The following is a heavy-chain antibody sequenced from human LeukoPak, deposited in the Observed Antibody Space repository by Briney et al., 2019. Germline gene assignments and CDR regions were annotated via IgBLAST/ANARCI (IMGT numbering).Heavy chain of an antibody. CDR2: IDANGVTT. D-gene: IGHD1-26*01. Sequence: PGGSLTLSCAVSGFTFSNYWMHWVRHTPGKGLVWVSRIDANGVTTSYADSVKGRFTISRDNANGTLYLQMNGLRADDTGLYLCGRARGGYSAIDHWGQGSLVTVSS. V-gene: IGHV3-74*01. CDR1: GFTFSNYW. CDR3: GRARGGYSAIDH. J-gene: IGHJ4*02.